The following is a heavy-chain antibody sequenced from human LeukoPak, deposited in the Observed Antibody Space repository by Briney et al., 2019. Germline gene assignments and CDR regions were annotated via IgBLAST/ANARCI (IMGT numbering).Heavy chain of an antibody. CDR3: AKVTGKYSGLTDY. D-gene: IGHD5-12*01. CDR2: ISGSGGST. V-gene: IGHV3-23*01. J-gene: IGHJ4*02. Sequence: GGSLRLSCAAPGFTFSSYAMSWVRQAPGKGLEWVSAISGSGGSTYYADSVKGRFTISRDNSKNSLYLQMNSLRAEDTAVYYCAKVTGKYSGLTDYWGQGTLVTVSS. CDR1: GFTFSSYA.